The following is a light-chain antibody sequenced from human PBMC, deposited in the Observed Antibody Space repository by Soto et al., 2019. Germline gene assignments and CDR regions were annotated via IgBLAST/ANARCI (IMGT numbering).Light chain of an antibody. CDR1: SSDVGSYNL. J-gene: IGLJ1*01. CDR3: CSYAGSSTYV. Sequence: QSVLTQPASVSGSPGQLITISCTGTSSDVGSYNLVSWYQQHPGKAPKLMIYEGSKRPSGVSNRFSGSRSGNTASLTISGLQAEDEADYYCCSYAGSSTYVFGTWTKVTVL. CDR2: EGS. V-gene: IGLV2-23*01.